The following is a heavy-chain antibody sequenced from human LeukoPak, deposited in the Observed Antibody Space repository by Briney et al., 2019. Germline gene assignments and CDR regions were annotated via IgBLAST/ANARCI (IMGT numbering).Heavy chain of an antibody. CDR3: ARLMYYYDSSGYYYVSAGLDY. CDR2: IYPGDSDT. V-gene: IGHV5-51*01. CDR1: GYSFTSYW. D-gene: IGHD3-22*01. J-gene: IGHJ4*02. Sequence: GESLQISCKGSGYSFTSYWIGWVRPMPGKGLEWMGIIYPGDSDTRYSPSFQGQVTISADKSISTAYLQWSSLKASDTAMYYCARLMYYYDSSGYYYVSAGLDYWGQGTLVTVSS.